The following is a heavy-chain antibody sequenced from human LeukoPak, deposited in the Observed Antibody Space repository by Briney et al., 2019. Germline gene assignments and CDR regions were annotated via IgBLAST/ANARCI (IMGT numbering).Heavy chain of an antibody. Sequence: SETLSLTCTVSGGCISSYYWIWLRQPPGKGLEWIGYIYYSGSTNYNPSLKSRVTISVDTSKNQFSLKLSSVTAADTAVYYCAREAGRTGDGPLDYWGQGTLVTVSS. J-gene: IGHJ4*02. V-gene: IGHV4-59*01. CDR1: GGCISSYY. D-gene: IGHD7-27*01. CDR2: IYYSGST. CDR3: AREAGRTGDGPLDY.